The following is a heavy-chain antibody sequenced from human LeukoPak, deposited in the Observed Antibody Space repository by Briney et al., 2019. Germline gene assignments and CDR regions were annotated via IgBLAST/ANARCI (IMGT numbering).Heavy chain of an antibody. V-gene: IGHV3-30-3*01. Sequence: GRSLRLSCAASGFTFSGYAMHWVRQAPGKGLEWVAVISYDGSNKYYADSVKGRFTISIDNSKNTLYLQMNSVRAEDTGVYYCGRDLRLYSSGWYEEGFDYWGQGTLVTVSS. CDR2: ISYDGSNK. CDR1: GFTFSGYA. J-gene: IGHJ4*02. D-gene: IGHD6-19*01. CDR3: GRDLRLYSSGWYEEGFDY.